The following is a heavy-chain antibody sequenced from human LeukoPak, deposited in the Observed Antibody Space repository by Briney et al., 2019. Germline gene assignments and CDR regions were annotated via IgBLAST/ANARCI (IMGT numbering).Heavy chain of an antibody. J-gene: IGHJ4*02. CDR2: IYYSGRT. V-gene: IGHV4-39*01. D-gene: IGHD3-22*01. Sequence: RPSETLSLTCTVSGGSISSSSYYWGWIRQPPGKGLEWIGSIYYSGRTYYNPSLKSRATISVDTSKNQFSLKLSFVTAADTAVYYCARLLGDDSSGYYYGNFYYFDYWGQGTLVTVSS. CDR1: GGSISSSSYY. CDR3: ARLLGDDSSGYYYGNFYYFDY.